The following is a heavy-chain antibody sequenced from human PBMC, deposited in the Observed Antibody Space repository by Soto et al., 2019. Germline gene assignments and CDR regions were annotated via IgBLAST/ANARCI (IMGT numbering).Heavy chain of an antibody. J-gene: IGHJ4*02. D-gene: IGHD6-13*01. CDR1: GGSFSGYD. CDR3: ARYNAASGTYYFDY. CDR2: INHSGSA. Sequence: SETLSLTCAVYGGSFSGYDWTLIRQPPGTGLEWIGEINHSGSANYNPSLKSRVTMSADNSKNQFSLKLNSVTAADTAVYYCARYNAASGTYYFDYWGQGTLVTVSS. V-gene: IGHV4-34*01.